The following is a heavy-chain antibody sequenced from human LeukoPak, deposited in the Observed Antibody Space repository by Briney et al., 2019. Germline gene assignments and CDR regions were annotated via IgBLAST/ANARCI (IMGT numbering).Heavy chain of an antibody. D-gene: IGHD3-16*01. CDR1: GFTFDDYA. CDR3: AKDTRGIRYDHDWGADY. CDR2: ISGDGGST. J-gene: IGHJ4*02. V-gene: IGHV3-43*02. Sequence: GGSLRLSCAASGFTFDDYAMHWVRQAPGKGLEWVSLISGDGGSTYYAESVKGRFTISRDNSKNSLYLQMNSLRTEDTALYYCAKDTRGIRYDHDWGADYWGQGTLVTVSS.